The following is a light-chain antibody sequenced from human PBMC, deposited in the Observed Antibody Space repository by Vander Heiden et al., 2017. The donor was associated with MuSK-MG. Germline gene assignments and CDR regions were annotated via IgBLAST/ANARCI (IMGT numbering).Light chain of an antibody. CDR1: SSDVGSYNR. J-gene: IGLJ2*01. V-gene: IGLV2-18*02. Sequence: QSALTQPPSVSGSPGQSVTISCTGTSSDVGSYNRVSWYQRPPGTAPKLMIYEVSNRPSGVPDRFSGSKSGNTASLTISGLQAEDEADYYCSSYTSSSTPHVVFGGGTKLTVL. CDR2: EVS. CDR3: SSYTSSSTPHVV.